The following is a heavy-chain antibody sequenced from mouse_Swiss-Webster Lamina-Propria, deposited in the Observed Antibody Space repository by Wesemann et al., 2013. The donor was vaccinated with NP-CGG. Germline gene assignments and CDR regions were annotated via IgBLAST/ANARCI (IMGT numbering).Heavy chain of an antibody. CDR3: ARPLREDY. CDR2: ISSGGSYT. CDR1: GFTFSSYA. Sequence: EVQLVESGGGLVKPGGSLKLSCAASGFTFSSYAMSWVRQTPEKRLEWVATISSGGSYTYYPDSVKGRFTISRDNAKNTLYLQMSSLRSEDTAMYYCARPLREDYWGQGTTLTVSS. J-gene: IGHJ2*01. D-gene: IGHD2-4*01. V-gene: IGHV5-9-3*01.